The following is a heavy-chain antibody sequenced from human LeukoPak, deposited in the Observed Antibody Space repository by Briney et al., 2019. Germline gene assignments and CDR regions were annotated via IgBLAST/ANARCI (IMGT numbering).Heavy chain of an antibody. CDR3: ARGRVLRYFDWLMWFDP. V-gene: IGHV4-38-2*02. CDR1: GYSISSAYY. D-gene: IGHD3-9*01. CDR2: IYHSGST. Sequence: SETLSLTCTVSGYSISSAYYWGWIRQPPGKGLEWIGSIYHSGSTYYNPSLKSRVTISVDTSKNQFSLKLSSVTAADTAVYYCARGRVLRYFDWLMWFDPWGQGTLVTVSS. J-gene: IGHJ5*02.